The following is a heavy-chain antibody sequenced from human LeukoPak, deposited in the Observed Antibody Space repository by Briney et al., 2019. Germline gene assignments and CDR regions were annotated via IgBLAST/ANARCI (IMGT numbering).Heavy chain of an antibody. Sequence: GGSLRLSCAASGFTFSSYGMHWVRQAPGKGLEWVAVIWYDGSNRYYADSVKGRFTISRDNSKNTLYLQMNSLRAEDTAVYYCARVGGSGWYYYYYGMDVWGQGTTVTVSS. CDR1: GFTFSSYG. D-gene: IGHD6-19*01. J-gene: IGHJ6*02. CDR2: IWYDGSNR. CDR3: ARVGGSGWYYYYYGMDV. V-gene: IGHV3-33*01.